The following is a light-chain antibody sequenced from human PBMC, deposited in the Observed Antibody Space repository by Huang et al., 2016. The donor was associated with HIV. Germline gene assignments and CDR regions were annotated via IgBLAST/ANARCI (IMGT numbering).Light chain of an antibody. J-gene: IGKJ3*01. CDR3: MQGLQNPRT. CDR1: QSLLHSDGSNF. Sequence: DIVMTQSPLSLSVTPGEPASISCRSSQSLLHSDGSNFLDWYLQKPGQPPHLLIYLGSNRASGVPDRFTGSGSGTDFTLKISRVEVEDVGIYYCMQGLQNPRTLGPGTKVDI. V-gene: IGKV2-28*01. CDR2: LGS.